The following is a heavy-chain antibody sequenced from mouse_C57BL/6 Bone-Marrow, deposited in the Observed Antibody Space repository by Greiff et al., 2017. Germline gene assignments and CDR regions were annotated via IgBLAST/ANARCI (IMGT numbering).Heavy chain of an antibody. V-gene: IGHV8-12*01. CDR1: GFSLSTSGMG. Sequence: QVTLKESGPGILQSSQTLSLTCSFSGFSLSTSGMGVSWIRQPSGQGLEWLAHIYWDVDKRDNPSLKSRLTISKDTSRNPVFLKITSVDTADTDTYYCARGLRKRVYVDYWGQGTTLTVSS. J-gene: IGHJ2*01. CDR3: ARGLRKRVYVDY. D-gene: IGHD1-1*01. CDR2: IYWDVDK.